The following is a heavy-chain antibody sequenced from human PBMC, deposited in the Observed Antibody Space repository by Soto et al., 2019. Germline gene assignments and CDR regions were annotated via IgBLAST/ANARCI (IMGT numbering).Heavy chain of an antibody. CDR3: AKDLVEWLLYFDY. J-gene: IGHJ4*02. V-gene: IGHV3-23*01. Sequence: GESLKISCAASGFTFSSYAMSWVRQAPGKGLEWVSAISGSGGSTYYADSVKGRFTISRDNSKNTLYLQMNSLRAEDTDVYYCAKDLVEWLLYFDYWGQGTLVTVSS. CDR2: ISGSGGST. CDR1: GFTFSSYA. D-gene: IGHD3-3*01.